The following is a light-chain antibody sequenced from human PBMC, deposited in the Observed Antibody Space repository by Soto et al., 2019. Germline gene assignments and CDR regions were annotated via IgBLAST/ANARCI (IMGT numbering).Light chain of an antibody. CDR2: LDSDGSH. J-gene: IGLJ2*01. CDR1: SGHSSYA. V-gene: IGLV4-69*01. CDR3: QTWGTGIHVV. Sequence: QTVVTQSPSASASLGASVKLTCTLSSGHSSYAIAWHQQQPEKGPRYLMKLDSDGSHTKGDAIPDRFSGSSSGAERYLTISSLQSEDEADYYCQTWGTGIHVVFGGGTKVPS.